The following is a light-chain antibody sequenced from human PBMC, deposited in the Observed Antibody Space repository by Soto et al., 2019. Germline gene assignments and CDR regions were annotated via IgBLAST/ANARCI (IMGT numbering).Light chain of an antibody. J-gene: IGLJ2*01. CDR3: SSYTASSTLVV. CDR1: SSDVGGYNY. CDR2: DVT. Sequence: QSVLTQPASVSGSPGQSITISCTGNSSDVGGYNYVSWYQQHPGKAPKLMIYDVTTRPSGVSNRFSGSKSGNTASLTISGLQAEDEAHYYCSSYTASSTLVVFGGGTKLTVL. V-gene: IGLV2-14*01.